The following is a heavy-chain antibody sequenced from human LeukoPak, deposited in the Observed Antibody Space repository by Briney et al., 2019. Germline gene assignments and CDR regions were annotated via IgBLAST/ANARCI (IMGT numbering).Heavy chain of an antibody. D-gene: IGHD6-6*01. V-gene: IGHV3-20*04. CDR3: ARAVCPTIKFCDSSYFMDV. Sequence: GGSLRLSCAASGFSFDDLGMTWVRQVPGKGLEWVAGINWNGASTGYADSVRGRFTVSRDNAKNSLYLQMNSLRAEDTALYYCARAVCPTIKFCDSSYFMDVWGKGTTVNVSS. CDR1: GFSFDDLG. CDR2: INWNGAST. J-gene: IGHJ6*03.